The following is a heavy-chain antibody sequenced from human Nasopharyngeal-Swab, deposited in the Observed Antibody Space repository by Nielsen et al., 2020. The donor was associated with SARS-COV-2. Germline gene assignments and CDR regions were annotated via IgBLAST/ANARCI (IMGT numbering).Heavy chain of an antibody. CDR3: ARVSDYGGNTDY. CDR2: IKQDGSEK. J-gene: IGHJ4*02. Sequence: WIRQPPGKGLEWVANIKQDGSEKYHVDSVKGRFTISRDNAKNSLYLQMNSLRAEDTAVYYCARVSDYGGNTDYWGQGTRVTVSS. D-gene: IGHD4-23*01. V-gene: IGHV3-7*01.